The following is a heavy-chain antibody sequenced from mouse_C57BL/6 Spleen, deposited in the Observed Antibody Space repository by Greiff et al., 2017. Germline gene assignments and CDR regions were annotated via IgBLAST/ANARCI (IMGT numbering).Heavy chain of an antibody. Sequence: EVKVVESGGGLVKPGGSLTLSCAASGFTFSDDGMYWVRQAPEKGLVWVAYISSGSSTIYYADTVKGRFTISRDNAKNTLFLQMTSLRSEDTAMYYCARATRGSSPHWYFDVWGTGTTVTVSS. CDR1: GFTFSDDG. V-gene: IGHV5-17*01. CDR2: ISSGSSTI. CDR3: ARATRGSSPHWYFDV. J-gene: IGHJ1*03. D-gene: IGHD1-1*01.